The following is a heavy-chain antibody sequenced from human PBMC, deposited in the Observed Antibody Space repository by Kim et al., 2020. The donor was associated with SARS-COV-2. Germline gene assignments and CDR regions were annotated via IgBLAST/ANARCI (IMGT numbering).Heavy chain of an antibody. J-gene: IGHJ4*02. CDR2: IYYSGST. V-gene: IGHV4-59*01. D-gene: IGHD6-13*01. Sequence: SETLSLTCTVSGGSISSYYWSWIRQPPGKGLEWIGYIYYSGSTNYNPSLKSRVTISVDTSKNQFSLKLSSVTAADTAVYYCARTLGSWYYFDYWGQGTLV. CDR3: ARTLGSWYYFDY. CDR1: GGSISSYY.